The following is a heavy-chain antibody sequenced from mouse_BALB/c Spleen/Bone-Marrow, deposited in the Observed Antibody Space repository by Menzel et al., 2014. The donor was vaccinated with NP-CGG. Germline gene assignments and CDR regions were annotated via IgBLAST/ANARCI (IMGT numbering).Heavy chain of an antibody. CDR1: GYAFTNYL. D-gene: IGHD1-1*01. V-gene: IGHV1-54*01. CDR2: INSGSGGT. Sequence: QVQLQQSGAELVRPGTSVKVSCKASGYAFTNYLIEWVKQRPGQGLEWIGVINSGSGGTDYNEKFKGKATLTADKSSSTAYVQLSSLTSDDSAVYFCARRIKVVVPPAYWGQGTLVTVSA. CDR3: ARRIKVVVPPAY. J-gene: IGHJ3*01.